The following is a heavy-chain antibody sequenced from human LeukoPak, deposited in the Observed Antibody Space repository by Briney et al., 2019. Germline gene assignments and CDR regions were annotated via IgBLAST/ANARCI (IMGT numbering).Heavy chain of an antibody. J-gene: IGHJ4*03. D-gene: IGHD4-17*01. Sequence: TQSLPCTVSGDSSIGRGGYDWTWIRQHPEKGLEWIVYFYHRASYNPSLKSRSTISVDTSKNQFSRSLAPVTAADTAVYYCGRDRDYGEAYYWGAGAQCTVST. CDR2: FYHRA. V-gene: IGHV4-31*03. CDR1: GDSSIGRGGYD. CDR3: GRDRDYGEAYY.